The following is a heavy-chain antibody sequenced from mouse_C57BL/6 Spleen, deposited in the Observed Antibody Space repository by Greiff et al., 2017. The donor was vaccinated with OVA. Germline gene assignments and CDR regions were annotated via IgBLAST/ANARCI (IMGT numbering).Heavy chain of an antibody. CDR1: GFTFSSYA. CDR2: ISSGGDYI. D-gene: IGHD1-1*01. CDR3: TRGRYYGSSYDWFAY. V-gene: IGHV5-9-1*02. Sequence: EVKLVESGEGLVKPGGSLKLSCAASGFTFSSYAMSWVRQTPEKRLEWVAYISSGGDYIYYADTVKGRFTISRDNARNTLYLQMSSLKSEDTAMYYCTRGRYYGSSYDWFAYWGQGTLVTVSA. J-gene: IGHJ3*01.